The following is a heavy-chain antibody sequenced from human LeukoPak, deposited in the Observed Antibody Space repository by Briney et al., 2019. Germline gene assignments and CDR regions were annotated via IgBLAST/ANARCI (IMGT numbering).Heavy chain of an antibody. V-gene: IGHV4-34*01. J-gene: IGHJ3*02. CDR1: GGSFSGYY. Sequence: SETLSLTCAVYGGSFSGYYWSWIRQPPGKGLEWIGEINHSGSTNYNPSLKSRVTISVDTSKNQFSLKLSSVTAADTAVYYCASTAGYCSGGSCYEHAFDIWGQGTMVTVSS. CDR3: ASTAGYCSGGSCYEHAFDI. D-gene: IGHD2-15*01. CDR2: INHSGST.